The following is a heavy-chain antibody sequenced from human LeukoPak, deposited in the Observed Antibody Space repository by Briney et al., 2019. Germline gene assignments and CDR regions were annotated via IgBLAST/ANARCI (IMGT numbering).Heavy chain of an antibody. V-gene: IGHV3-74*01. Sequence: PGGSLRLSCAASGFTFSSYWMHWVRQTPGTGLVWVSRINSAGTNTIYADSVKGRFTISRDNAKNSLYLQMNSLRAEDTAVYYCARRDYYYYGMDVWGQGTTVTVSS. CDR2: INSAGTNT. CDR3: ARRDYYYYGMDV. CDR1: GFTFSSYW. J-gene: IGHJ6*02.